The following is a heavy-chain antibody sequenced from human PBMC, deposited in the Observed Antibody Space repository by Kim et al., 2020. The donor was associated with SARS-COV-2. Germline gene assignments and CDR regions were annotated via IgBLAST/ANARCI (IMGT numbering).Heavy chain of an antibody. V-gene: IGHV4-30-4*01. CDR1: GGSISSGDYY. CDR3: ARVERHYDILTGYYLSYYFDY. J-gene: IGHJ4*02. D-gene: IGHD3-9*01. CDR2: IYYSGST. Sequence: SETLSLTCTVSGGSISSGDYYWSWIRQPPGKGLEWIGYIYYSGSTYYNPSLKSRVTISVDTSKNQFSLKLSSVTAADTAVYYCARVERHYDILTGYYLSYYFDYWGQGTLVTVSS.